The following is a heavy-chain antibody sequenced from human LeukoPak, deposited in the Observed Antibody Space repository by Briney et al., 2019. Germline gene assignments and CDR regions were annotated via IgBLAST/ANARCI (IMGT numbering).Heavy chain of an antibody. D-gene: IGHD2-15*01. J-gene: IGHJ6*02. CDR3: AREPSDIVVAYYYYGMDV. Sequence: GGSLRLSCAASGFTFRSYGMHWVRQAPGKGLEWVAVISYDGSNKYYADSVKGRFTISRDNSKNTLYLQMNSLRAEDTAVYYCAREPSDIVVAYYYYGMDVWGQGTTVTVSS. CDR2: ISYDGSNK. V-gene: IGHV3-30*19. CDR1: GFTFRSYG.